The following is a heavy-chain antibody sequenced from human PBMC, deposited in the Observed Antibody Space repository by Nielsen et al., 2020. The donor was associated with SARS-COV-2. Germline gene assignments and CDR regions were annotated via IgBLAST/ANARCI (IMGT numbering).Heavy chain of an antibody. CDR2: IYYSGST. V-gene: IGHV4-31*03. CDR1: GGSISSGGYY. CDR3: ARDAGFGAAAGTIGYYYYGMDV. Sequence: SETLSLTCTVSGGSISSGGYYWSWIRQHPGKGLEWIGYIYYSGSTYYNPSLKSRVTISVDTSKNQFSLKLSSVTAADTAVYYCARDAGFGAAAGTIGYYYYGMDVWGQGTTVTVSS. J-gene: IGHJ6*02. D-gene: IGHD6-13*01.